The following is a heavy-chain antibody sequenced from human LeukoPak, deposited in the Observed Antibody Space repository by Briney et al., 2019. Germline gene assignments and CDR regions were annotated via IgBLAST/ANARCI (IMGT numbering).Heavy chain of an antibody. V-gene: IGHV3-21*01. CDR1: GFTFSSYS. Sequence: GGSLRPSCAASGFTFSSYSMNWVRQAPGKGLEWVSSISSSSSYIYYADSVKGRFTISRDNAKNSLYLQMNSLRAEDTAVYYCARSHTGAFDIWGQGTMVTVSS. CDR2: ISSSSSYI. CDR3: ARSHTGAFDI. D-gene: IGHD1-14*01. J-gene: IGHJ3*02.